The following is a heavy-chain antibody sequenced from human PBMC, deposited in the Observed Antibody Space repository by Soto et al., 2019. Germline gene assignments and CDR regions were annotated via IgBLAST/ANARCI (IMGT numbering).Heavy chain of an antibody. CDR3: AREQQQLVVFGYFDY. J-gene: IGHJ4*02. Sequence: GGSLRLSCAASGFTFSSYAMHWVRQAPGKGLEWVAVISYDGSNKYYADSVKGRFTISRDNSKNTLYLQMDSLRAEDTAVYYCAREQQQLVVFGYFDYWGQGTLVTVSS. CDR1: GFTFSSYA. CDR2: ISYDGSNK. V-gene: IGHV3-30-3*01. D-gene: IGHD6-13*01.